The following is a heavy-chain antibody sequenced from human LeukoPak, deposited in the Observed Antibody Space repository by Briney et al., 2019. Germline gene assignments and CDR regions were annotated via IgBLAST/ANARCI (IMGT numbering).Heavy chain of an antibody. J-gene: IGHJ4*02. V-gene: IGHV1-2*02. CDR1: GYTFTGYY. D-gene: IGHD2-2*01. Sequence: GASVKVSCKASGYTFTGYYIHWVRQAPGQGLEWMGWINPNSGGTNYAQKFQGRVTMTRDTSISTAYMELSRLRSDDTAVYYCARAIPSTGGRWGQGTLVTVSS. CDR2: INPNSGGT. CDR3: ARAIPSTGGR.